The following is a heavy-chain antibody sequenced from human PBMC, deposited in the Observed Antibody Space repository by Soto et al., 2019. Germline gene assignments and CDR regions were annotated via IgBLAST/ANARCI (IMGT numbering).Heavy chain of an antibody. D-gene: IGHD2-15*01. CDR2: ISAYNGNT. J-gene: IGHJ6*03. V-gene: IGHV1-18*01. CDR3: GKVSYCSGGSCYCRYMDV. Sequence: GASVKVSCKASGYTFTSYGISWVRQAPGQGLEWMGWISAYNGNTNYAQKIQGRVTMTTDTSTSTAYMEMRSLRTDDTAVYYCGKVSYCSGGSCYCRYMDVWGKGTTVNVSS. CDR1: GYTFTSYG.